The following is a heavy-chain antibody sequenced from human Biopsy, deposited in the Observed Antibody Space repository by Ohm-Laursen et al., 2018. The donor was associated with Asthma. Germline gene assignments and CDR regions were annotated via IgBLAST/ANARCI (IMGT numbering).Heavy chain of an antibody. CDR3: ARVASYGDVYFVIDV. D-gene: IGHD4-17*01. CDR1: GAYIGTPDYH. V-gene: IGHV4-30-4*08. CDR2: VFYSGTT. Sequence: TLSLTCTVSGAYIGTPDYHWFWIRQSPGKGLEWIGFVFYSGTTHYSRSLERRLYISIDTARNEFSMRLRSLTAADTAVYFCARVASYGDVYFVIDVWGPGTTVSVS. J-gene: IGHJ6*02.